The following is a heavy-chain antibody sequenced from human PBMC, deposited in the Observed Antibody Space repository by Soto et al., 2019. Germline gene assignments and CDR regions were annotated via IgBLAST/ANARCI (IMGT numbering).Heavy chain of an antibody. J-gene: IGHJ5*02. CDR1: GDSVSSNSAA. CDR2: TYYRSKWYY. CDR3: ARVDCSGTGFSGGFDP. Sequence: SQTLSLTCAMSGDSVSSNSAAWNWIRQSPSRGLEWLGRTYYRSKWYYDYAISMKSRIIINPDTTKNQFSLQLNSVTPEDTAVYYCARVDCSGTGFSGGFDPWGQGTLVTVSS. V-gene: IGHV6-1*01. D-gene: IGHD2-15*01.